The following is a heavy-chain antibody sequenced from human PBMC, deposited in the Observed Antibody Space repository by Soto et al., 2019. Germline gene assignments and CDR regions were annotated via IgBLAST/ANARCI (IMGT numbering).Heavy chain of an antibody. Sequence: GGSLRISCVASGFRFSDHSMTWVRQSPGKGLQWIAYISSSSDNIYYAESVRGRFTVSRDNAKNALFLEMNSLRDDDTATYYCARLPKGSLVTAWGRGTRVTVSS. CDR3: ARLPKGSLVTA. V-gene: IGHV3-48*02. J-gene: IGHJ4*02. D-gene: IGHD2-21*02. CDR2: ISSSSDNI. CDR1: GFRFSDHS.